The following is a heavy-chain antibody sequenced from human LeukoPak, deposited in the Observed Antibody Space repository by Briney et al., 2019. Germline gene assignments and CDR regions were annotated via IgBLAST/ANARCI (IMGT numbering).Heavy chain of an antibody. CDR3: AKGPSNYYFDS. D-gene: IGHD2-8*01. CDR1: GFTFSSYW. J-gene: IGHJ4*02. Sequence: PGGSLRLSCAASGFTFSSYWMSWVRQAPGKGLEWVAGITWNSGSIDYADSVKGRYTISRDNAKNSLYLQMNSLRPEDTALYYCAKGPSNYYFDSWGQGTLVTVSS. CDR2: ITWNSGSI. V-gene: IGHV3-9*01.